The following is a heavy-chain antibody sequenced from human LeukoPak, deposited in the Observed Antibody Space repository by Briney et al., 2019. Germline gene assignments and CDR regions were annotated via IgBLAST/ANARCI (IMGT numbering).Heavy chain of an antibody. CDR2: ISSNGGMT. Sequence: GGSLRLSCAASAFSFSTCAMHWVRQPPGQGLEWVSTISSNGGMTFYSHSVKGRSSISRDNSKSILYLQMSSLRGEDTAVYYRAGDSDVEPRNGFDIWGQGTMATVSS. J-gene: IGHJ3*02. CDR1: AFSFSTCA. CDR3: AGDSDVEPRNGFDI. D-gene: IGHD1-1*01. V-gene: IGHV3-23*01.